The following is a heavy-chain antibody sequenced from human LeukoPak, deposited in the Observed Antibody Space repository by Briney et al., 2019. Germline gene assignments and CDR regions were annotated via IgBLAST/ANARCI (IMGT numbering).Heavy chain of an antibody. CDR3: ARAGFIGWFDP. V-gene: IGHV1-46*01. D-gene: IGHD3-16*02. Sequence: ASVKVSCKASGYTFTGYYMHWVRQAPGQGLEWMGIINPSGGSTSYAQKFQGRVTMTRDTSTSTVYMELSSLRSEDTAVYYCARAGFIGWFDPWGQGTLVTVSS. J-gene: IGHJ5*02. CDR1: GYTFTGYY. CDR2: INPSGGST.